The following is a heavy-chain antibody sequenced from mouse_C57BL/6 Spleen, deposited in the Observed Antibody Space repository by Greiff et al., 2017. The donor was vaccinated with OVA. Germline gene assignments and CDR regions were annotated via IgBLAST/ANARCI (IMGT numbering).Heavy chain of an antibody. CDR2: INPSNGGT. J-gene: IGHJ4*01. V-gene: IGHV1-53*01. CDR1: GYTFTSYW. Sequence: VQLHQPGTELVKPGASVKLSCKASGYTFTSYWMHWVKQRPGQGLEWIGNINPSNGGTNYNEKFKSKATLTVDKSSSTAYMQLSSLTSEDSAVYYCARRFQFGGIAMDYWGQGTSVTVSS. CDR3: ARRFQFGGIAMDY.